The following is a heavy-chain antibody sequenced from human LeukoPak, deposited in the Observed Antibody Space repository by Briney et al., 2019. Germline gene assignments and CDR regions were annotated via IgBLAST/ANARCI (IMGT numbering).Heavy chain of an antibody. CDR1: GGSISSGGYY. CDR2: IYYSGST. D-gene: IGHD3-22*01. V-gene: IGHV4-31*03. J-gene: IGHJ4*02. Sequence: SQTLSLTCTVSGGSISSGGYYWSWIRQHPGKGLEWIGYIYYSGSTYYNPSLKSRVTISVDTSKNQFSLKLSSVTAANTAVYYCARAQYYYDSSGYYPYYFDYWGQGTLVTVSS. CDR3: ARAQYYYDSSGYYPYYFDY.